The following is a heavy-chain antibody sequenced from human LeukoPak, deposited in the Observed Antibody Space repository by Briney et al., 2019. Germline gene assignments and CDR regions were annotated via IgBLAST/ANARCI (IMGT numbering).Heavy chain of an antibody. Sequence: SETLSLTCTVSGGSISSYYWSWIRQPPGKGLEWIGYIYYSGSTNYNPSLKSRVTISVDTSKNQFSLKLSSVTAADTAVYYCARSVRYFDSPGAFDIWDQGTMVTVSS. CDR3: ARSVRYFDSPGAFDI. J-gene: IGHJ3*02. D-gene: IGHD3-9*01. V-gene: IGHV4-59*01. CDR1: GGSISSYY. CDR2: IYYSGST.